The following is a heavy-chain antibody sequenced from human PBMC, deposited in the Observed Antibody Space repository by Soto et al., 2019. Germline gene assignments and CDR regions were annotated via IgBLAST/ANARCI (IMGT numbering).Heavy chain of an antibody. D-gene: IGHD3-22*01. CDR2: IWYDGSNK. Sequence: LRLSCAASGFTFSSYGMHWVRQAPGKGLEWVAVIWYDGSNKYYADSVKGRFTISRDNSKNTLYLQMNSLRAEDTAVYYCARGPTYYYDSSGYVYWGQGTLVTVSS. J-gene: IGHJ4*02. CDR3: ARGPTYYYDSSGYVY. V-gene: IGHV3-33*01. CDR1: GFTFSSYG.